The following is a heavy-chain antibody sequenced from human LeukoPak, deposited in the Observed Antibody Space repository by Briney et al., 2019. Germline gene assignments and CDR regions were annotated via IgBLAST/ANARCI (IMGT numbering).Heavy chain of an antibody. CDR2: IAYDGSNK. CDR1: GFTFSSHG. J-gene: IGHJ4*02. CDR3: ARDVSGTYSFDN. V-gene: IGHV3-30*03. Sequence: GGSLRLSCAASGFTFSSHGMHWVRQAPGKGLEWVAAIAYDGSNKDCADSVKGRSTISRDNSKNTLYLQMNSLRPEDTAVYYCARDVSGTYSFDNWGQGTLVSVSS. D-gene: IGHD1-26*01.